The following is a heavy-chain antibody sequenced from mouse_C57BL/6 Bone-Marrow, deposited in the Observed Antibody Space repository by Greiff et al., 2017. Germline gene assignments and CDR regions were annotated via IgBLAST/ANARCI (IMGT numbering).Heavy chain of an antibody. CDR3: TTSTVIAGYYAMDY. D-gene: IGHD1-1*01. CDR2: IDPENGDT. CDR1: GFNFKDDY. V-gene: IGHV14-4*01. J-gene: IGHJ4*01. Sequence: VQLKQSGAELVRPGASVKLSCTASGFNFKDDYMHWVKQRPEQGLEWIGWIDPENGDTEYASKFQGKATITADTSSNTAYLQLSSLTSEDTAVYYCTTSTVIAGYYAMDYWGQGTSVTVSS.